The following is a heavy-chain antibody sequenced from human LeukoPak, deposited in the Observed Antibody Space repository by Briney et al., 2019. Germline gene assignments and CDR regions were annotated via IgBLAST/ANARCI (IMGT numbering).Heavy chain of an antibody. CDR2: ISSSGSTI. D-gene: IGHD2-15*01. J-gene: IGHJ5*02. Sequence: GGSLRLSCAASGFTFSSYEMNWVRQAPEKGLEWVSYISSSGSTIYYADSVKGRFTISRDNAKNSLYLQMNSLRAEDTAVYYCARGPDIVVVVAAAPGWFDPWGQGTLVTVSS. V-gene: IGHV3-48*03. CDR1: GFTFSSYE. CDR3: ARGPDIVVVVAAAPGWFDP.